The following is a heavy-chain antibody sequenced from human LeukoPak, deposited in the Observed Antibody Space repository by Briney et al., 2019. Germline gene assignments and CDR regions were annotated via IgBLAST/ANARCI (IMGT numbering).Heavy chain of an antibody. CDR2: IYHSGST. J-gene: IGHJ4*02. CDR3: ARADITMVRGVIILGTFDY. Sequence: SETLSLTCAVSGGSISSGGYSWSWIRQPPGKGLEWIGYIYHSGSTYYNPSLKSRVTISVDRSKNQFSLKLSSVTAADTAVYYCARADITMVRGVIILGTFDYWGQGTLVTVSS. D-gene: IGHD3-10*01. V-gene: IGHV4-30-2*01. CDR1: GGSISSGGYS.